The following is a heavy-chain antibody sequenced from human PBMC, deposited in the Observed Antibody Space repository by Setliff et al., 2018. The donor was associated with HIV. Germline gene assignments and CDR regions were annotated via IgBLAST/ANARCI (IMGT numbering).Heavy chain of an antibody. CDR3: AKASRGEYYDNSGFFVTYFDY. Sequence: ESLKISCKASGFSFRSYAMSWVRQAPGKGLEWVSGITGSGGSTYYADSVKGRSTISRDNSGDTLYLHINSLRAEDTAVYYCAKASRGEYYDNSGFFVTYFDYWGQGKLVTVSS. D-gene: IGHD3-22*01. J-gene: IGHJ4*02. V-gene: IGHV3-23*01. CDR2: ITGSGGST. CDR1: GFSFRSYA.